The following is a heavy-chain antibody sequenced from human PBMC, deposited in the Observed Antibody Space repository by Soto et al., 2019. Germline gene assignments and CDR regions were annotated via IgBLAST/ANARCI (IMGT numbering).Heavy chain of an antibody. J-gene: IGHJ4*01. Sequence: QVQLQESGPGLVKPSQTLSLTCTVSGGSICSGDYYWSWIRQPPGEGLEWIGYIYYTGSTYYNPSLKSRVAISTGTSKNQYSLRLSSVRDADTGVHYCVREGYSYGYREFDSWGQGTLVTVSS. V-gene: IGHV4-30-4*01. D-gene: IGHD5-18*01. CDR1: GGSICSGDYY. CDR3: VREGYSYGYREFDS. CDR2: IYYTGST.